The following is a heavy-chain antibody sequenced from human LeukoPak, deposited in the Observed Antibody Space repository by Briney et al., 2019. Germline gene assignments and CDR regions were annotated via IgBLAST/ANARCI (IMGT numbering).Heavy chain of an antibody. V-gene: IGHV4-39*02. J-gene: IGHJ4*02. CDR1: GGSISSSSYY. Sequence: PSETLSLTCTVSGGSISSSSYYWGWIRQPPGKGLEWIGSIYYSGSTYYNPSLKSRVTISVDTSKNQFSLKLSSVTAADTAVCYCARDYGGHFDYWGQGTLVTVSS. CDR2: IYYSGST. D-gene: IGHD4-23*01. CDR3: ARDYGGHFDY.